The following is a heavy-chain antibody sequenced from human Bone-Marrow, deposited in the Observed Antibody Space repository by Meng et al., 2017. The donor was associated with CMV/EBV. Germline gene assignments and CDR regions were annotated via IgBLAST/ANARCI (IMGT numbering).Heavy chain of an antibody. Sequence: GESLKISCAASGFTFSNSGIHWVRQAPGKGLEWVAFIRYDGINKYYADSVKGRFTISRDNSKNTLYLQMNSLRAEDTAVYYCAIFSGSYYSYGMDVWDQGTTVTVSS. CDR2: IRYDGINK. J-gene: IGHJ6*02. CDR1: GFTFSNSG. V-gene: IGHV3-30*02. D-gene: IGHD1-26*01. CDR3: AIFSGSYYSYGMDV.